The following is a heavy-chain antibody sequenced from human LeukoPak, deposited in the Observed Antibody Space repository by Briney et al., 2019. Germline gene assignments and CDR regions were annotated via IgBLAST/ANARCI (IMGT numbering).Heavy chain of an antibody. J-gene: IGHJ3*02. D-gene: IGHD2-8*01. CDR2: IIPIFGTA. V-gene: IGHV1-69*13. CDR3: ASPSTSIPYCTNGVCYRVGDAFDI. CDR1: GGTFSSYA. Sequence: SVKVSCKASGGTFSSYAISWVRQAPGQGLEWMGGIIPIFGTANYAQKFQGRVTITADESTSTAYMELGSLRSEDTAVYYCASPSTSIPYCTNGVCYRVGDAFDIWGQGTMVTVSS.